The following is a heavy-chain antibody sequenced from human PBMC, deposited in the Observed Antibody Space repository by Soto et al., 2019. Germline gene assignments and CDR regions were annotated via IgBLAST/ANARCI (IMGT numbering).Heavy chain of an antibody. Sequence: PSETLSLTCTVSGGSISSYYWSWIRQPPGKGLEWIGYIYYSGSTNYNPSLKSRVTISVDTSKNQFSLKLSSETAADTAVYYCARGRAFWSGYSYWGQGTLVTVSS. CDR1: GGSISSYY. CDR2: IYYSGST. CDR3: ARGRAFWSGYSY. J-gene: IGHJ4*02. D-gene: IGHD3-3*01. V-gene: IGHV4-59*01.